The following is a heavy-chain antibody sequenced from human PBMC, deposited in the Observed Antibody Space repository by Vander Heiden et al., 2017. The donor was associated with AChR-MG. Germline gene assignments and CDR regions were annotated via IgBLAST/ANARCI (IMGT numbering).Heavy chain of an antibody. CDR3: TRTLRRPGEDGFDI. CDR1: GFTFSDYY. D-gene: IGHD5-12*01. V-gene: IGHV3-11*06. CDR2: ISSSSSYT. J-gene: IGHJ3*02. Sequence: QVQLVESGGGLVKPGGSLRLSCAASGFTFSDYYMNWIRQAPGKGLEWVSFISSSSSYTNYADSVKGRFTTSRDNAKNSLYLQMNSLRAGDTAIYYCTRTLRRPGEDGFDIWGQGTLVTVSS.